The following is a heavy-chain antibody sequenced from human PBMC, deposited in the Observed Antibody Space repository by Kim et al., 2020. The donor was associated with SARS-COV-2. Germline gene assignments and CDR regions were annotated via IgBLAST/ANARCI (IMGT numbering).Heavy chain of an antibody. CDR2: IIPIFGTA. CDR3: ARVERWEPYGDPDAFDI. CDR1: GGTFSSYA. J-gene: IGHJ3*02. Sequence: SVKVSCKASGGTFSSYAISWVRQAPGQGLEWMGGIIPIFGTANYAQKFQGRVTITADESTSTAYMELSSLRSEDTAVYYCARVERWEPYGDPDAFDIWGQGTMVTVSS. D-gene: IGHD4-17*01. V-gene: IGHV1-69*13.